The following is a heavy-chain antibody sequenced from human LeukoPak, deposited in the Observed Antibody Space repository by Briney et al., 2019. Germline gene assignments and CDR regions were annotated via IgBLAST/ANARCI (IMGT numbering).Heavy chain of an antibody. D-gene: IGHD5-12*01. Sequence: SVKVSCKASGYTFTSYAISWVRQAPGQGLEWMGRIIPILGIANYAQKFQGRVTITADKSTSTAYMELSSLRSEDTAVYYCARANSGLNAFDIWGQGTMVTVSS. J-gene: IGHJ3*02. V-gene: IGHV1-69*04. CDR1: GYTFTSYA. CDR2: IIPILGIA. CDR3: ARANSGLNAFDI.